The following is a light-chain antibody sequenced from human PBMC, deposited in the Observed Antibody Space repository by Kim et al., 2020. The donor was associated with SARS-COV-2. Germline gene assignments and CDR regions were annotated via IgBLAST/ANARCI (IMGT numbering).Light chain of an antibody. CDR3: QQYDSLPMT. V-gene: IGKV1-33*01. Sequence: ASVGDRVTSTCQASQDIRNYLNWYQQKPGEAPKVLIHDASSLETGVSSRFSGRGSGTDFTLAISSLQPEDIATYYCQQYDSLPMTFGQGTRLEIK. CDR2: DAS. CDR1: QDIRNY. J-gene: IGKJ5*01.